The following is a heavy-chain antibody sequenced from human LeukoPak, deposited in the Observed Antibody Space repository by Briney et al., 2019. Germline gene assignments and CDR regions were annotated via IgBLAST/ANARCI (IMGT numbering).Heavy chain of an antibody. V-gene: IGHV4-59*01. CDR3: ARDGGGKSRPFDY. Sequence: SETLSLTCTVSGSSLSSYYWSWIRQPPGKGLEWIGNIYYSGSTNYNPSLKSRVTISIDTSKNQFSLKVSSVTAADTAVYYCARDGGGKSRPFDYWGQGTPVTVSS. D-gene: IGHD2-15*01. CDR2: IYYSGST. CDR1: GSSLSSYY. J-gene: IGHJ4*02.